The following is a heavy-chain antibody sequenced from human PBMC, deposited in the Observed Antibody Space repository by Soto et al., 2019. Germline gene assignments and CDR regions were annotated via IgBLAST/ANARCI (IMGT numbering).Heavy chain of an antibody. CDR1: RFTFSSYG. V-gene: IGHV3-33*01. CDR3: ARSQGRFFGSGSYQGLGV. Sequence: GGSLRLSCEASRFTFSSYGMHWIRQAPGKGLEWVAVIWYDGSKKYYTESVKGRFTISRDNSKNTLYLQMNSLRAEDTAVYYCARSQGRFFGSGSYQGLGVWGKGTTVTVSS. CDR2: IWYDGSKK. J-gene: IGHJ6*04. D-gene: IGHD3-10*01.